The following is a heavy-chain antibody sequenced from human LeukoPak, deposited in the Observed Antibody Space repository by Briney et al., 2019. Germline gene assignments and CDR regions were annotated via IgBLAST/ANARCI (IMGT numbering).Heavy chain of an antibody. V-gene: IGHV3-7*01. Sequence: GGSLRLSCAASGFTFSDYWMSWVRQAPGKGLEWVASIKEDGSDKYYVDSLKGRFTISRDNARYSLFLQMNSLRAEDTAVYYCARGTYRFDDRWGQGTLVTVSS. CDR2: IKEDGSDK. CDR3: ARGTYRFDDR. CDR1: GFTFSDYW. J-gene: IGHJ5*02.